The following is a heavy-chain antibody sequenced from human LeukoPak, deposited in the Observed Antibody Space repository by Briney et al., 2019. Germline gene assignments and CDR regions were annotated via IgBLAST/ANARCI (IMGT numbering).Heavy chain of an antibody. V-gene: IGHV3-23*01. CDR3: AKGHRGGSGWFDY. CDR2: ISGSGGST. D-gene: IGHD3-22*01. Sequence: RTGGSLRLSCAASGFTFSSYAMSWVRQAPGKGLEWVSAISGSGGSTYYADSVKGRFTISRDNSKNTLYLQMNSLRAEDTAVYYYAKGHRGGSGWFDYWGQGTLVTVSS. CDR1: GFTFSSYA. J-gene: IGHJ4*02.